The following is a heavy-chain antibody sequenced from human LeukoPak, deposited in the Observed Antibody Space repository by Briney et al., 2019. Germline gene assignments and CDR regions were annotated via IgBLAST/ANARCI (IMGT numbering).Heavy chain of an antibody. Sequence: GGSLRLSCAASGFTFSSYGMHWVGQAPGKGLEWVAFLRYDGSNKYYADSVKGRFTISRDNSKNTLYLQMNNLRVEDTAVYYFAKDVYAMLTTQNPPDYWGQGTLVTVSS. J-gene: IGHJ4*02. CDR2: LRYDGSNK. V-gene: IGHV3-30*02. D-gene: IGHD2/OR15-2a*01. CDR3: AKDVYAMLTTQNPPDY. CDR1: GFTFSSYG.